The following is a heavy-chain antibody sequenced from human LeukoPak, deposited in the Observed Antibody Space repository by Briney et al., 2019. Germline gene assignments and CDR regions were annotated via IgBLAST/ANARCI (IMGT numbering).Heavy chain of an antibody. Sequence: SETLSLTCTVSGYSISSDFYWGWIRQPPGKGLEWIGYIYHSGSTYYNPSLKSRVTISVDRSKNQFSLKLSSVTATDTAVYYCARESYGMDVWGQGTTVTVSS. CDR2: IYHSGST. CDR3: ARESYGMDV. V-gene: IGHV4-38-2*02. CDR1: GYSISSDFY. J-gene: IGHJ6*02.